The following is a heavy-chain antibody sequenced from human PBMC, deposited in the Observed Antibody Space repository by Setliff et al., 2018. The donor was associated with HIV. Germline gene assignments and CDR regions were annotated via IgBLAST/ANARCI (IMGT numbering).Heavy chain of an antibody. CDR3: TADRASVWYGH. CDR2: VSYAGTT. CDR1: GDSSGINY. D-gene: IGHD6-19*01. V-gene: IGHV4-59*04. Sequence: SETLSLTCTVSGDSSGINYWAWIRQPPGKGLEWIGSVSYAGTTYYNPSLEGRVSMSFDSSKNQFRLRLRSMAAADAATYYCTADRASVWYGHWGQGTLVTVS. J-gene: IGHJ5*02.